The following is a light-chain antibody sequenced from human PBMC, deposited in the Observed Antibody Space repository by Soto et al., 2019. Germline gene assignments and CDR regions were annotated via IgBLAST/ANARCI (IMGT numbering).Light chain of an antibody. CDR3: MQALQTPYT. V-gene: IGKV2-28*01. CDR2: LTF. J-gene: IGKJ2*01. Sequence: DIVMTQSPLSLPVTPGEPASISCRSSQSLLHSDGYTYMDWYLQKPGQSPQVLIYLTFNRASGVPARFSGSGSGTEFTLTISRVEAEDAGVYYCMQALQTPYTFGQGTKLEIK. CDR1: QSLLHSDGYTY.